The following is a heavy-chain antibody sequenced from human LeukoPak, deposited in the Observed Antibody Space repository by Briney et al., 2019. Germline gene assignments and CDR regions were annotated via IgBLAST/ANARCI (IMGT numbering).Heavy chain of an antibody. D-gene: IGHD3-10*01. CDR2: IYYIGST. Sequence: SQTLSLTCTVSGGSISSGGYYWSCIRQHPGKGLEWIGYIYYIGSTYYNPSLKSRVTISVDTSKNHFSLKLSSVTAADTAVYYCAREASLSTMVRGVYYYYMNVWGKGTTVTVSS. CDR1: GGSISSGGYY. V-gene: IGHV4-31*03. J-gene: IGHJ6*03. CDR3: AREASLSTMVRGVYYYYMNV.